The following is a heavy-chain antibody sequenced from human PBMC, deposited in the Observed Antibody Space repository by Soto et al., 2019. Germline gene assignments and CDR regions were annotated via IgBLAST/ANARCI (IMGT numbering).Heavy chain of an antibody. J-gene: IGHJ4*02. Sequence: SVKVSCKASGGTFSSYAISWVRQAPGQGLEWMGGIIPIFGTASYAQKFQGRVTITADESTSTAYMELSSLRSEDTAVYYCANGARDGYNYNYWGQGTLVTVSS. V-gene: IGHV1-69*13. D-gene: IGHD5-12*01. CDR3: ANGARDGYNYNY. CDR2: IIPIFGTA. CDR1: GGTFSSYA.